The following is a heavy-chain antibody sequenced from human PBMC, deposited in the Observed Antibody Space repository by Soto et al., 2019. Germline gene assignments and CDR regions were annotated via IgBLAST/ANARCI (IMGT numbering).Heavy chain of an antibody. CDR3: ARDSIETPYYFDY. V-gene: IGHV1-2*02. CDR2: INPNSGGT. D-gene: IGHD2-15*01. J-gene: IGHJ4*02. CDR1: GYTFTGYY. Sequence: SCKASGYTFTGYYMHWVRQAPGQGLEWMGWINPNSGGTNYAQKFQGRVTMTRDTSISTAYMELSRLRSDDTAVYYCARDSIETPYYFDYWGQGTLVTVSS.